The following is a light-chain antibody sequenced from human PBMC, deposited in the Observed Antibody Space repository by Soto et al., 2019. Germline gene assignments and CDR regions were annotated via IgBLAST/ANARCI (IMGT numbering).Light chain of an antibody. J-gene: IGKJ2*01. Sequence: DIQMTQSPSTLSAFVGDRVTITCRASQSISSWLAWYQQKPGQAPNILIYDAYSLESGVPSRFSGSGSGTEVTLTISSLQPDDFATYYCQHYNDDPYTFGQGTKVEIK. CDR2: DAY. V-gene: IGKV1-5*01. CDR1: QSISSW. CDR3: QHYNDDPYT.